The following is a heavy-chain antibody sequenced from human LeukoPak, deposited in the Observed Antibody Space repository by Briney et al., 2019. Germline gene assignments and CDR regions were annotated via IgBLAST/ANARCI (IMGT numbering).Heavy chain of an antibody. CDR3: ASLYCSGGSCYPFHS. Sequence: PSETLSLTCAVYGGSFSGYYWSWIRQPPGKGLEWIGEINHSGSTNYNPSLKSRVTISVDTSKNQFSLKLSSVTAADTAVYYCASLYCSGGSCYPFHSWGQGTMVTVSS. J-gene: IGHJ3*01. V-gene: IGHV4-34*01. CDR1: GGSFSGYY. CDR2: INHSGST. D-gene: IGHD2-15*01.